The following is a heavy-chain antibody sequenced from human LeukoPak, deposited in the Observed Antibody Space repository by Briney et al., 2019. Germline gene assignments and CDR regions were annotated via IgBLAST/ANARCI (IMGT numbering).Heavy chain of an antibody. J-gene: IGHJ6*02. CDR1: GLTFSNYS. CDR2: VSYDGSNK. V-gene: IGHV3-30*18. CDR3: AKTWSYSSGWWGFDYYYGMDV. Sequence: GGFLRLSCAASGLTFSNYSEHWVRQAPGKGLEWVAVVSYDGSNKYYADSVKGRFTISRDNSKNTLYLQMNSLRAEDTAVYYCAKTWSYSSGWWGFDYYYGMDVWGQGTTVIVSS. D-gene: IGHD6-19*01.